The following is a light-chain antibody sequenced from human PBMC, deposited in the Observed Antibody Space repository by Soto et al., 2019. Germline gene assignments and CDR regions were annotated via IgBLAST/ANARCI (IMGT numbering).Light chain of an antibody. CDR2: DVS. J-gene: IGLJ1*01. Sequence: SALTQPASVSGSPGQSITISCTGTSSDVGGYNYVSWYQQHPGKAPKPMIYDVSNRPSGVSNRFSGSKSGNTASLTISGLQAEDEADYYCSSYTSSSVYVFGTGTKVTVL. CDR3: SSYTSSSVYV. CDR1: SSDVGGYNY. V-gene: IGLV2-14*01.